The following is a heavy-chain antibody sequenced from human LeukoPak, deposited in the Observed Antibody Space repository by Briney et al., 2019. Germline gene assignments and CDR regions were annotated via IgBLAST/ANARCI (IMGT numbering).Heavy chain of an antibody. CDR2: IYYSGST. J-gene: IGHJ6*02. Sequence: SETLSLTCTVSGGSISSYYWSWIRQPPGKGLEWIGYIYYSGSTNYNPSLKSRVTISVDTSKNQFSLKLSSVTAADTAVYYCARVRCSSTSCHRYYYYYGMDVWGQGTRSPSP. CDR1: GGSISSYY. D-gene: IGHD2-2*02. V-gene: IGHV4-59*01. CDR3: ARVRCSSTSCHRYYYYYGMDV.